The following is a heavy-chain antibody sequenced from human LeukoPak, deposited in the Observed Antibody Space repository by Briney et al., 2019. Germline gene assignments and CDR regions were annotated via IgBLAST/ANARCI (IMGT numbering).Heavy chain of an antibody. J-gene: IGHJ4*02. CDR1: GFTFSNAW. CDR2: IKSKTDGGTT. V-gene: IGHV3-15*01. D-gene: IGHD6-13*01. CDR3: TTLYSSSPRLKRAWKNDY. Sequence: GGSLRLSCAASGFTFSNAWMSWVRQAPGKGLEWVGRIKSKTDGGTTDYAAPVKGRFTISRDDSKNTLYLQMNSLKTEDTAVYYCTTLYSSSPRLKRAWKNDYWGQETLVTVSS.